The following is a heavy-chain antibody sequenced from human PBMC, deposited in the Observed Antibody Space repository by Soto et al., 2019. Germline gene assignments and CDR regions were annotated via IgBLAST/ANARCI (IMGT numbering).Heavy chain of an antibody. CDR1: GFTFSNAW. D-gene: IGHD2-8*01. CDR2: IKSDAYGGAI. CDR3: TTTKGRLEPPTNHF. J-gene: IGHJ4*02. V-gene: IGHV3-15*01. Sequence: EVQLVESGGGLVKPGGSLRLSCAGSGFTFSNAWMSWVRRAPGKGLEWVGRIKSDAYGGAIDYAAPVKGRFTISRDDSKNTLFLQMSNLIADDTAVYSCTTTKGRLEPPTNHFWGKGTPVIVSS.